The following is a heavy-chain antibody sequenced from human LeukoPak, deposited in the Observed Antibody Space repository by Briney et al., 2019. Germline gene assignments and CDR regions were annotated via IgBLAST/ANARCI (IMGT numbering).Heavy chain of an antibody. CDR1: GFTFSSYG. J-gene: IGHJ4*02. CDR2: TWYDGSNK. V-gene: IGHV3-33*01. D-gene: IGHD3-9*01. CDR3: ARDAGRYFDWLGY. Sequence: GGSLRLSCAASGFTFSSYGMHWVRQAPGKGLEWVAVTWYDGSNKYYADSVKGRFTISRDNSKNTLYLQMNSLRAEDTAVYYCARDAGRYFDWLGYWGQGTLVTVSS.